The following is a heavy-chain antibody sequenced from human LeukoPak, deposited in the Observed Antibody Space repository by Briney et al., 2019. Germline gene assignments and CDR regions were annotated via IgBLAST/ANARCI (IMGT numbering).Heavy chain of an antibody. J-gene: IGHJ4*02. V-gene: IGHV4-4*07. CDR2: IYTSGST. D-gene: IGHD5-12*01. CDR1: GGSISSYY. CDR3: ARLVYSGYPISYYFDY. Sequence: PSETLSLTCTVSGGSISSYYWSWIRQPAGKGLEWIGRIYTSGSTNYNPSLKSRVTMSVDTSKNQFSLKLSSVTAADTAVYYCARLVYSGYPISYYFDYWGQGTLVTVSS.